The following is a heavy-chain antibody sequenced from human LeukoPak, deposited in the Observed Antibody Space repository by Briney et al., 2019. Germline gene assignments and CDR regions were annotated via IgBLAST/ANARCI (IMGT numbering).Heavy chain of an antibody. CDR2: IIPIFGTA. D-gene: IGHD1-20*01. CDR3: ARGLNNWNDDY. CDR1: GGTFSSYA. Sequence: ASVKVSCKAPGGTFSSYAISWVRQAPGQGLEWMGGIIPIFGTANYAQKFQGRVTITADESTSTAYMELSSLRSEDTAVYYCARGLNNWNDDYWGQGTLVTVSS. J-gene: IGHJ4*02. V-gene: IGHV1-69*13.